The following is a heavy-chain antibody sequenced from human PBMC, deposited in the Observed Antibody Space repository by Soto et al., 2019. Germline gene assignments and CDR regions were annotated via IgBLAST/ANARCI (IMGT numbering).Heavy chain of an antibody. D-gene: IGHD3-22*01. CDR2: ITGNGGNT. V-gene: IGHV3-23*01. J-gene: IGHJ4*02. CDR3: AKDTDSSGYYLYYFDL. CDR1: RFTFSMYA. Sequence: GGSLRLSCAASRFTFSMYAMSWVRQAPGKGLEWVSAITGNGGNTYYADSVKGRFTISRDNSENTLYLQMDSLRAEDTAVYYCAKDTDSSGYYLYYFDLWGPGTLVTVSS.